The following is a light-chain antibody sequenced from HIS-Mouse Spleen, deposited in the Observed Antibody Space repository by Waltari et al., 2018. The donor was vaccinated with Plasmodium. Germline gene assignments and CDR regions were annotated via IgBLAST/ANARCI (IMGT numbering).Light chain of an antibody. V-gene: IGLV2-23*01. Sequence: QSALTQPASVSGSPGQSITIPCTGTSSDVGSYNLFSCYPHHPGNAPKLMIYEGSKRPSVVSNRFSGSKSGNTASLTISGLQAEDEADYYCCSYAGSSTLVFGCGTTLPVL. CDR1: SSDVGSYNL. CDR2: EGS. J-gene: IGLJ2*01. CDR3: CSYAGSSTLV.